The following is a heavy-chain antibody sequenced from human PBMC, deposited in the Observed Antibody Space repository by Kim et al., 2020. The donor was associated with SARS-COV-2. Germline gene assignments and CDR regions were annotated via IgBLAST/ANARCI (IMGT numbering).Heavy chain of an antibody. CDR3: ARVLTDYYDSNYYFDY. D-gene: IGHD3-22*01. Sequence: SLKGRVTISVDTSKNQFSLKLGSVTAADTAVYYCARVLTDYYDSNYYFDYWGQGTLVTVSS. V-gene: IGHV4-31*02. J-gene: IGHJ4*02.